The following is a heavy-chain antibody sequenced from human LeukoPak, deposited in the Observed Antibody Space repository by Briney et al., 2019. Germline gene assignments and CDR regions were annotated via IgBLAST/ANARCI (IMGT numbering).Heavy chain of an antibody. CDR2: TRNSSVI. D-gene: IGHD3-9*01. J-gene: IGHJ4*02. V-gene: IGHV3-69-1*01. Sequence: PGGSPRLSCVASGFTLSDYNMNWVRQAPGKGLEWISSTRNSSVIFYGDSVKGRFSVSRDNAKNSLYLQMNSLRVEDTAMCYCARGDGISHWGQGTLVTVSS. CDR1: GFTLSDYN. CDR3: ARGDGISH.